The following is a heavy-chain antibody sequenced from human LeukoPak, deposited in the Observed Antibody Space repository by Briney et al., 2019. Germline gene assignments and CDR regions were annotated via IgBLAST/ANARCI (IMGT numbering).Heavy chain of an antibody. D-gene: IGHD1-26*01. J-gene: IGHJ3*02. Sequence: GGSLRLSCAASGFTFSSYSMNWVRQAPGKGLEWVSSISSSSSYIYYADSVKGRFTISRDNAKNSLYLQMNSLRAEDTAIYYCARGARKNLVGVTWKAFDIWGQGTMVTVSS. CDR2: ISSSSSYI. V-gene: IGHV3-21*01. CDR1: GFTFSSYS. CDR3: ARGARKNLVGVTWKAFDI.